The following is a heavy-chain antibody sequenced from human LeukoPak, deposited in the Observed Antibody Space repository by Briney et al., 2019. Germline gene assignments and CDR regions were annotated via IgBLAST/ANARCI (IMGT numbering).Heavy chain of an antibody. CDR2: ISGSGGST. CDR3: AKLPQLGYYYFDY. CDR1: GFTFSSYA. D-gene: IGHD2-15*01. Sequence: GGSLRLSCAASGFTFSSYAMSWVRQAPGKGLEWVSAISGSGGSTYYADSVKGRFTISRDNSKNTLYLQMNSLRAENTAVYYCAKLPQLGYYYFDYWGRGTLVTVSS. J-gene: IGHJ4*02. V-gene: IGHV3-23*01.